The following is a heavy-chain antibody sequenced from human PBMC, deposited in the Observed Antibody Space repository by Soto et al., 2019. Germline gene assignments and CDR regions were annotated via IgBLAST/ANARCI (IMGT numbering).Heavy chain of an antibody. J-gene: IGHJ3*01. CDR3: EGRDDPFQV. CDR1: GITFSNYG. CDR2: IWFDGSQR. V-gene: IGHV3-33*01. Sequence: QVQLVESGGGVVQPEGSLRLSCAASGITFSNYGIHWVRQGLGKGLEWVAVIWFDGSQRYYADSVRGRFTISRDNSKNMAYLQMNSLRAEDTAVYYCEGRDDPFQVWGQGTMVIVS.